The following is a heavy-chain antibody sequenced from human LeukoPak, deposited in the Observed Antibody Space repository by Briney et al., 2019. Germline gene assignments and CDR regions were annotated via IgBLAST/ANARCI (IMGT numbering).Heavy chain of an antibody. J-gene: IGHJ4*02. Sequence: GGSLRLSCAHSGFTFSSSAMSWVRQAPGKGLEWVSAIGGSGGSTYYADSVKGRFTISRDNSKNTLHLQVDSLRAEDTALYYCARCRGLLDPFDYWGQGTLVTVSS. V-gene: IGHV3-23*01. CDR3: ARCRGLLDPFDY. CDR1: GFTFSSSA. CDR2: IGGSGGST. D-gene: IGHD4-17*01.